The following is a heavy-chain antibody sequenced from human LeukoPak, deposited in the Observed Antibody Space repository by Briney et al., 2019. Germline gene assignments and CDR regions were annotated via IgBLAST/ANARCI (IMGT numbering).Heavy chain of an antibody. CDR2: IKSKTDGGTT. Sequence: GGSLRLPCAASGFTFSNAWMSWVRQAPGKGLEWVGRIKSKTDGGTTDYAAPVKGRFTISRDDSKNTLYLQMNSLKTEDTAVYYCTTDSPRPGVVMGYWGQGTLVTVSS. D-gene: IGHD3-3*01. CDR3: TTDSPRPGVVMGY. CDR1: GFTFSNAW. V-gene: IGHV3-15*01. J-gene: IGHJ4*02.